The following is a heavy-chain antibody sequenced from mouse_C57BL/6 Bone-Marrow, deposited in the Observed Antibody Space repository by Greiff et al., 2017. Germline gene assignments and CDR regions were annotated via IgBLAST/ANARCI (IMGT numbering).Heavy chain of an antibody. J-gene: IGHJ2*01. Sequence: QVQLQQSGAELARPGASVKLSCKASGYTFTSYGISWVKQRTGQGLECIGEIYPRSGNTYYNEKFKGKATLTADKSSSTAYMELRSLTSEDSAVYFCARKGYYGNPYYFDYWGQGTTLTVSS. V-gene: IGHV1-81*01. CDR1: GYTFTSYG. CDR2: IYPRSGNT. D-gene: IGHD2-1*01. CDR3: ARKGYYGNPYYFDY.